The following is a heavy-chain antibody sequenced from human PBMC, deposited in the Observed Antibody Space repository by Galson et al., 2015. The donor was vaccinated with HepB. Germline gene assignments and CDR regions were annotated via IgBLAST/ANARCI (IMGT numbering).Heavy chain of an antibody. J-gene: IGHJ6*02. CDR2: ISYDGSNK. CDR3: ARDRSSSSWYQKQHYYYGMDV. D-gene: IGHD6-13*01. CDR1: GFTFSSYS. Sequence: SLRLSCAASGFTFSSYSMNWVRQAPGKGLEWVAVISYDGSNKYYADSVKGRFTISRDNPKNTLYLQMNSLRAEDTAVYYCARDRSSSSWYQKQHYYYGMDVWGQGTTVTVSS. V-gene: IGHV3-30*03.